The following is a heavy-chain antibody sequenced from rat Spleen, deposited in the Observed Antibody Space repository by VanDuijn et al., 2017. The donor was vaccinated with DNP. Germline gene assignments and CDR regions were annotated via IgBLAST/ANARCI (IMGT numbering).Heavy chain of an antibody. J-gene: IGHJ2*01. V-gene: IGHV5-20*01. CDR3: TTEPSYYSSADY. Sequence: EVQLVESGGGLVQPGRSLKLSCAASGFTFSNYYMAWVRQAPTKGLEWVASITNGGSSTYYGDSVKGRFTISRNNAKSSLYLQMDSLRSEDTATYYCTTEPSYYSSADYWGQGVMVTVSS. CDR1: GFTFSNYY. CDR2: ITNGGSST. D-gene: IGHD1-2*01.